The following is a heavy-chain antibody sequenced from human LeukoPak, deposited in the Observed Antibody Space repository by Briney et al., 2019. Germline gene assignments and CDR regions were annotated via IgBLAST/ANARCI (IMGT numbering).Heavy chain of an antibody. Sequence: GGSLRLSCAASGFTFSSYSMNWVRQAPGKGLEWVSSISSSSSYIYYADSVKGRFTISRDNAKNSLYLQMNSLRAEDTAVYYCARERSPGSYYDSSGYSRSGAFDIWGQGTMVTVSS. CDR2: ISSSSSYI. CDR3: ARERSPGSYYDSSGYSRSGAFDI. CDR1: GFTFSSYS. V-gene: IGHV3-21*01. J-gene: IGHJ3*02. D-gene: IGHD3-22*01.